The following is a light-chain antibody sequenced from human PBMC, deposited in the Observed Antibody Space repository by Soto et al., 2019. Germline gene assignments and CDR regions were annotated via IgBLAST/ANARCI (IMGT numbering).Light chain of an antibody. CDR2: DAS. CDR1: QSISSW. Sequence: DIQMTQSPSTLSASVGDRVTITCRASQSISSWLAWFQLKPGKAPKLLIYDASSLEGGVPSRFSGSGFGTEFTLTISSLQPEDFATYYCLQDYDYPRTFGQGTKVDIK. CDR3: LQDYDYPRT. V-gene: IGKV1-5*01. J-gene: IGKJ1*01.